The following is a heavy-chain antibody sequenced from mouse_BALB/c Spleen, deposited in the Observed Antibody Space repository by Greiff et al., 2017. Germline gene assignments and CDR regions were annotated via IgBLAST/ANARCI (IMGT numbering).Heavy chain of an antibody. CDR3: AKGLPLAMDY. V-gene: IGHV3-2*02. CDR1: GYSITSDYA. Sequence: EVQRVESGPGLVKPSQSLSLTCTVTGYSITSDYAWNWIRQFPGNKLEWMGYISYSGSTSYNPSLKSRISITRDTSKNQFFLQLNSVTTEDTATYYCAKGLPLAMDYWGQGTSVTVSS. CDR2: ISYSGST. D-gene: IGHD2-2*01. J-gene: IGHJ4*01.